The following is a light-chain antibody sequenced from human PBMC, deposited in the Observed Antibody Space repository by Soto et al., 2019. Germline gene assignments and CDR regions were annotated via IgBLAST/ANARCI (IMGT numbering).Light chain of an antibody. J-gene: IGKJ1*01. CDR2: KAS. CDR1: QSINSW. CDR3: QQYNTYSWT. Sequence: DIQMTQSPSTLSASVGDRVIITCRASQSINSWLAWYQQKSGKAPELLISKASSLQSGVPPRFSGSGSGTEFTLTISSLQPDDFATYYCQQYNTYSWTFGQGTKVEIK. V-gene: IGKV1-5*03.